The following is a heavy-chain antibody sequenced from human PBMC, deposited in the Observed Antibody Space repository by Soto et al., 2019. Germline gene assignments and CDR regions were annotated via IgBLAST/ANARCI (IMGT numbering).Heavy chain of an antibody. Sequence: SVKVSSKAPRCTFSTYTITWLRQAPGQGPEWMGRIIPVLGIANYAQKFQGRITITADKSTSTAYMELSSLRSEDTAVYYCARGGSRLWFLSAIYYYGMDVWGQGTTVTVSS. CDR2: IIPVLGIA. CDR3: ARGGSRLWFLSAIYYYGMDV. CDR1: RCTFSTYT. V-gene: IGHV1-69*02. D-gene: IGHD3-10*01. J-gene: IGHJ6*02.